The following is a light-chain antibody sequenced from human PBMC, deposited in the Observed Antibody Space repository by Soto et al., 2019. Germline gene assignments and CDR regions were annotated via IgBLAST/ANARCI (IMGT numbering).Light chain of an antibody. V-gene: IGLV2-8*01. Sequence: QSALTQPPSASGSPGQSVTISCTGTSSDVGGYNYVSWYQQYPGRAPKLMIYEVTKRPSGVPDRFSGSKSGNTASLTVSGLQAEDEVDYFCSSYAASNNVYIVFGGGTKLTVL. CDR2: EVT. CDR1: SSDVGGYNY. J-gene: IGLJ3*02. CDR3: SSYAASNNVYIV.